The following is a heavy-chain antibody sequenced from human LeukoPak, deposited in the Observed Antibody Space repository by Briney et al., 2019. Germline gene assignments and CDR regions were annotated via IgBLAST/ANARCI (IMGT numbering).Heavy chain of an antibody. CDR3: ARDSSGSYDH. CDR1: VYSSTSYY. CDR2: IDPSGGRT. Sequence: ASVKVSCKASVYSSTSYYMQWLRQAPGQGLERMGIIDPSGGRTGYAPKFQVRVIMTRDPSTSTVYMDLSRLRSVNTDDYYFARDSSGSYDHWAQGTLATV. J-gene: IGHJ1*01. V-gene: IGHV1-46*01. D-gene: IGHD1-26*01.